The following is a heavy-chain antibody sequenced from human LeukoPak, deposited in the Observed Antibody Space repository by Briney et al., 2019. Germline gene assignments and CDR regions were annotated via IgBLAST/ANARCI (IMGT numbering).Heavy chain of an antibody. Sequence: GGSLKLSCAAPGFTFRSNSMNWVRQAPGKGLEWVSSISSVSSYIYHADSVKGRFTISRDNAKNSLYLQMNSLRAEDTAVYYCARRTDSSGYYLDYWGQGTLVTVSS. CDR3: ARRTDSSGYYLDY. CDR2: ISSVSSYI. V-gene: IGHV3-21*01. J-gene: IGHJ4*02. CDR1: GFTFRSNS. D-gene: IGHD3-22*01.